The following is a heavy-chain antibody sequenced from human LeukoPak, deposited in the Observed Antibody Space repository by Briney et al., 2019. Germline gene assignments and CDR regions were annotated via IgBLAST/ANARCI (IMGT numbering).Heavy chain of an antibody. CDR1: GASISSSSYY. Sequence: SETLSLTCSVSGASISSSSYYWGWIRQAPGKGLEWIGSIFYSGSTYYSPSLKSRVTISIDTSKNQFSLKLSSVTAADTAVYYCAREVSGRLDYWGQGTLVTVSS. D-gene: IGHD1-26*01. J-gene: IGHJ4*02. V-gene: IGHV4-39*07. CDR2: IFYSGST. CDR3: AREVSGRLDY.